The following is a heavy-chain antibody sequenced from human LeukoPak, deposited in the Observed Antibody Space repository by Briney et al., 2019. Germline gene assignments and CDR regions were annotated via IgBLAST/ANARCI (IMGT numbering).Heavy chain of an antibody. D-gene: IGHD2-21*01. V-gene: IGHV2-5*01. CDR2: ICWNDDK. Sequence: SGPTLVKPTQTLTLTCTFSGFSLSSGVGVGWIRQPRGKALEWLALICWNDDKPYNPSLKSRLTITTYTSKNPVVLRMTNVDPADTATYSCAHTSPRIPIAGFDSWGQGTLVTVSS. CDR3: AHTSPRIPIAGFDS. CDR1: GFSLSSGVG. J-gene: IGHJ4*02.